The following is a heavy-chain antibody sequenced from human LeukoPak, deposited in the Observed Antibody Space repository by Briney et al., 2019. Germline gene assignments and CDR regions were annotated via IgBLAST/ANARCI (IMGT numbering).Heavy chain of an antibody. CDR2: MNPNSGNT. V-gene: IGHV1-8*03. CDR1: GYTFTSYD. Sequence: EASVKVSCKASGYTFTSYDINWVRQATGQGLEWMGWMNPNSGNTGYAQKFQGRVTITRNTSISTAYMELSSLRSEDTAVYYCARGRGWPGSLYYCYYMDVWGKGTTVTVSS. J-gene: IGHJ6*03. D-gene: IGHD3-10*01. CDR3: ARGRGWPGSLYYCYYMDV.